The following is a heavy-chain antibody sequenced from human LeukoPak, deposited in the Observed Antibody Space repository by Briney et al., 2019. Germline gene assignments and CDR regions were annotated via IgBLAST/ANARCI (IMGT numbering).Heavy chain of an antibody. CDR3: AKIAGAFGDNYYFYMDV. Sequence: GGSLRLSCVASGFTFSRFEMNWVRQAPGKGLEWISHISTGSYIAYTDSVKGRFTISRDNSKNTLFLQMSSLRVEDTAMYYCAKIAGAFGDNYYFYMDVWGKGTTVIVSS. V-gene: IGHV3-48*03. D-gene: IGHD2/OR15-2a*01. J-gene: IGHJ6*03. CDR1: GFTFSRFE. CDR2: ISTGSYI.